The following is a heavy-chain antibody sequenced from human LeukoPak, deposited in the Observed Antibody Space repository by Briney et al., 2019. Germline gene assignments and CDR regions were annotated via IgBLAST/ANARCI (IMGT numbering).Heavy chain of an antibody. CDR3: ARDGRHGGYDFWSGDELYYYYYGMDV. D-gene: IGHD3-3*01. V-gene: IGHV3-30*03. CDR2: ISYDGSNK. Sequence: GRSLRLSCAASGFTFSSYGMHWVRQAPGKGLEWVAVISYDGSNKYYADSVKGRFTISRDNSKNTLYLQMNSLRAEDTAVYYCARDGRHGGYDFWSGDELYYYYYGMDVWGQGTTVTVSS. J-gene: IGHJ6*02. CDR1: GFTFSSYG.